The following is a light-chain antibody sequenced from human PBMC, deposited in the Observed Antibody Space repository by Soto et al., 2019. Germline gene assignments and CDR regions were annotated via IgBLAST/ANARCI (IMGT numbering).Light chain of an antibody. J-gene: IGLJ1*01. Sequence: QSVLTQPASVSGSPGQSITISCTGTSSDVGGHNYVSWYQQHPGKAPKLMIYEVSNRPSGVSNRFSGSKSGNTASLTISGLQAEDEADYYCTSYTSTTTYVFGTGPKVTVL. CDR1: SSDVGGHNY. V-gene: IGLV2-14*01. CDR2: EVS. CDR3: TSYTSTTTYV.